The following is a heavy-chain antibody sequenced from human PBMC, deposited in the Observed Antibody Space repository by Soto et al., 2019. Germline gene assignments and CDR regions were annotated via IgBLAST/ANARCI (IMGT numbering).Heavy chain of an antibody. Sequence: GGSLRLSCAASGFTFSSYSMNWVRQAPGKGLECVSYITGGSTTYYADSVKGRFTVSRDNAENSLYLQMNSLRDEDTAVYYCARGPNTAVAGRFDYWGQGTLVTVSS. V-gene: IGHV3-48*02. D-gene: IGHD6-19*01. CDR3: ARGPNTAVAGRFDY. J-gene: IGHJ4*02. CDR1: GFTFSSYS. CDR2: ITGGSTT.